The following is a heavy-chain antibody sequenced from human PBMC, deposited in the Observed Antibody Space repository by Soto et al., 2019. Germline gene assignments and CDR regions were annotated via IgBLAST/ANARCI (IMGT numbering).Heavy chain of an antibody. CDR3: ARGVTSGRFPILDL. D-gene: IGHD2-8*01. CDR2: IIPIFGTA. J-gene: IGHJ5*02. Sequence: ASVKVSCKASGGTFSSYSISWVRQAPGQGLEWMGGIIPIFGTADYAQRFQGRVTITADESTSTAYMELSSLRSDDTAVYYCARGVTSGRFPILDLWGQGTLVIVSS. V-gene: IGHV1-69*13. CDR1: GGTFSSYS.